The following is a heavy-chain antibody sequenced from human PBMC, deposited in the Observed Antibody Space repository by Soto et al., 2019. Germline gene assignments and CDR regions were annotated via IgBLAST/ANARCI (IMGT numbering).Heavy chain of an antibody. CDR3: ARIGCCTNGVCYPDYYGLHV. V-gene: IGHV3-11*01. CDR2: IGDSSSI. Sequence: GGSLRLSCAASGFTFSGYYMSWMRQAPGKGLEWVSYIGDSSSIYHADSVKGRFTISRDNAKNSLYLQMNSLRAEDTAVYYCARIGCCTNGVCYPDYYGLHVWGQGTTVTVSS. CDR1: GFTFSGYY. J-gene: IGHJ6*02. D-gene: IGHD2-8*01.